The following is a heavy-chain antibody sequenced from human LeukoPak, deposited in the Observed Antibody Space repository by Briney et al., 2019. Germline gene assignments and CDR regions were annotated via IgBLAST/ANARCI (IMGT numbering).Heavy chain of an antibody. J-gene: IGHJ4*02. V-gene: IGHV4-39*01. CDR1: GGSISSSSYY. D-gene: IGHD3-9*01. CDR2: IYCSGST. Sequence: PSETLSLTCTVSGGSISSSSYYWGWIRQPPGKGLEWIGSIYCSGSTYYNPSLKSRVTISVDTSKNQFSLKLSSVTAADTAVYYCARLKCNVRQYYDILTGYYYYFDYWGQGTLVTVSS. CDR3: ARLKCNVRQYYDILTGYYYYFDY.